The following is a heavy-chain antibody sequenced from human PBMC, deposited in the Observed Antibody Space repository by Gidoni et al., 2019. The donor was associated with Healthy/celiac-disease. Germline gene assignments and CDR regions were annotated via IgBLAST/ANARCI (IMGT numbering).Heavy chain of an antibody. CDR3: HYLGSPQV. CDR2: ISYDGSKK. J-gene: IGHJ4*02. V-gene: IGHV3-30-3*01. CDR1: GFTFSSFA. D-gene: IGHD2-15*01. Sequence: QVQLVESGGGVVQPGRSRRLSCAASGFTFSSFAMHWVRQAPGKGLEWVAVISYDGSKKYYADSVKGRFTISRDNSKNTLYLQMNSLRVEDTAVYFGHYLGSPQVGGQGTLVIVSS.